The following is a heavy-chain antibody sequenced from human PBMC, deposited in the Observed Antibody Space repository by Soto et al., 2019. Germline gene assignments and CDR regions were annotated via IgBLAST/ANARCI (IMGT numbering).Heavy chain of an antibody. V-gene: IGHV3-23*01. Sequence: LSLTCAASGFTFSSYAMSWVRQAPGKGLEWVSAISGSGGSTYYADSVKGRFTISRDNSKNTLYLQMNSLRAEDTAVYYCAKDHEVITMIVVVREAEYFQHWGQGTLVTVSS. J-gene: IGHJ1*01. D-gene: IGHD3-22*01. CDR3: AKDHEVITMIVVVREAEYFQH. CDR2: ISGSGGST. CDR1: GFTFSSYA.